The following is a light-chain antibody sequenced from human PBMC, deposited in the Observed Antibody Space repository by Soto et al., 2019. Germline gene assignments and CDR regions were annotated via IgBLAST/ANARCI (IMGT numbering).Light chain of an antibody. J-gene: IGKJ1*01. Sequence: DIVMTQSPDSLAVSLGERATINCKSSQSVLHSPTNNNYLAWYQKKPGQPPKLLIYWASTRESGVPDRFSGSGSGTDFTLPISSLQAEGAAVYYCHQYYSIPRTFGQGTKVEIK. CDR2: WAS. CDR1: QSVLHSPTNNNY. V-gene: IGKV4-1*01. CDR3: HQYYSIPRT.